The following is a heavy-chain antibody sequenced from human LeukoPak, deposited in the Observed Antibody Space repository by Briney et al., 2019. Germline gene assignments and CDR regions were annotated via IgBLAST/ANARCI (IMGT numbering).Heavy chain of an antibody. CDR3: AKGGSLITVTHFDY. Sequence: GGSLRLSCAASGFTLSSYWMHWVRQAPGKGLVWVSRINSDGSSTSYADSVKGRFTISRDNAKNTLYLQMNSLRAEDTAVYYCAKGGSLITVTHFDYWGQGTLVTVSS. CDR1: GFTLSSYW. V-gene: IGHV3-74*01. CDR2: INSDGSST. D-gene: IGHD4-17*01. J-gene: IGHJ4*02.